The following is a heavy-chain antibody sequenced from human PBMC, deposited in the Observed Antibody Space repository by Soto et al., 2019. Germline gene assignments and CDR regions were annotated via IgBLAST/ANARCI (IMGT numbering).Heavy chain of an antibody. V-gene: IGHV3-7*01. D-gene: IGHD5-18*01. CDR2: IHGDGGKI. CDR1: GFMFSAYW. CDR3: ARDFYGGYTYGPGDY. J-gene: IGHJ4*02. Sequence: GGSLRLSCAAYGFMFSAYWMSWVRQAPGKGLEWVANIHGDGGKIYYVDSVKGRFTISRDNAKRSLYLQMNSLRAEDTAVYHCARDFYGGYTYGPGDYWGQGALVTVSS.